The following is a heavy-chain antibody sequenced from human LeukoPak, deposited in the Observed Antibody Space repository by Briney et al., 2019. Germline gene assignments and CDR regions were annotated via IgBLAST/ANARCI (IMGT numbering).Heavy chain of an antibody. D-gene: IGHD6-19*01. J-gene: IGHJ4*02. CDR1: GFTFSNYW. V-gene: IGHV3-7*04. CDR2: INQDGSEM. CDR3: ARGPRAYTSGWYYFDY. Sequence: GGSLRLSCAASGFTFSNYWMSWVRQAPGKGLEWLANINQDGSEMYYVDSVKGRFTISRDNAKDSLYLQMNSLRAEDTAVYYCARGPRAYTSGWYYFDYWGQGTLVTVSS.